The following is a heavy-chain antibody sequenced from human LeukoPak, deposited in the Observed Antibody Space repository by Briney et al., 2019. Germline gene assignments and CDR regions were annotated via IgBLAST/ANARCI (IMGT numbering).Heavy chain of an antibody. J-gene: IGHJ6*03. Sequence: GWSLRLSCAASGFTFDDYAMHWVRQAPGKGLEWVSGISWNSGSIGYADSVKGRFTISRDNAKSSLYLQMNSLRAEDTALYYCAKEGEGFGEFYYYYYMDVWGKGTTVTVSS. V-gene: IGHV3-9*01. D-gene: IGHD3-10*01. CDR3: AKEGEGFGEFYYYYYMDV. CDR1: GFTFDDYA. CDR2: ISWNSGSI.